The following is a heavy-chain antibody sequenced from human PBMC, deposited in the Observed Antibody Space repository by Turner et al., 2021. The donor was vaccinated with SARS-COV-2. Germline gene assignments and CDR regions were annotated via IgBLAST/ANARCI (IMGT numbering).Heavy chain of an antibody. D-gene: IGHD3-22*01. V-gene: IGHV1-18*01. Sequence: QVQLGQSGAEVKKPGASVKVSCKATDYTFTSYGISWVRQTPGQGLEWMGWISAYNGNTNYAQKLQGRVTMTTDTSTSTAYMELRSLRSDDTAVYYCAREGSDYYDSSGLLDYWGQGTLVTVSS. CDR2: ISAYNGNT. CDR1: DYTFTSYG. J-gene: IGHJ4*02. CDR3: AREGSDYYDSSGLLDY.